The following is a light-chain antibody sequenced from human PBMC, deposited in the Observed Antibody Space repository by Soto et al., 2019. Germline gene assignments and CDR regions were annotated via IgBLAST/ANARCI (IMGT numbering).Light chain of an antibody. CDR2: EGS. Sequence: QSVLTQPASVSGSHGQSITISCTGTNGDVGSYNLVSWYQQHPGKAPKLMIYEGSKRPSGVSNRFSGSKSGNTASLTISGLQAEDEADYYCCSYAGSSTFDVFGTGTKVTVL. CDR3: CSYAGSSTFDV. CDR1: NGDVGSYNL. J-gene: IGLJ1*01. V-gene: IGLV2-23*03.